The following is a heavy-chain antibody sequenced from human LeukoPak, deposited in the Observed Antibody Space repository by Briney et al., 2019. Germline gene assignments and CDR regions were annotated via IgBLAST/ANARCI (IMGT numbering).Heavy chain of an antibody. Sequence: HPGGSLRLSCAASGFTVSHNYMSWVRQAPGKGLEWVSVIYSGGSTYYADSVKGRFTISRDTSKNTLYLQMNSLRADDTAVYYCARRSLGDAFDIWGQGTMVTVSS. CDR2: IYSGGST. CDR3: ARRSLGDAFDI. V-gene: IGHV3-53*01. CDR1: GFTVSHNY. J-gene: IGHJ3*02.